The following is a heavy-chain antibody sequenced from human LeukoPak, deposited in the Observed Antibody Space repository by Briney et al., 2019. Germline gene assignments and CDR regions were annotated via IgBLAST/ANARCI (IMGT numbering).Heavy chain of an antibody. CDR3: LRHPRDSTGWAIDY. CDR1: GYSISNAYY. D-gene: IGHD6-19*01. CDR2: MYHSGST. V-gene: IGHV4-38-2*01. Sequence: PAETLSLTCAVSGYSISNAYYWGWIRQPPGKRLELIASMYHSGSTYYNPSLKSRVTISLDTSKKQFSLKLNSVTAADTAVYYCLRHPRDSTGWAIDYWGQGTLVTVSS. J-gene: IGHJ4*02.